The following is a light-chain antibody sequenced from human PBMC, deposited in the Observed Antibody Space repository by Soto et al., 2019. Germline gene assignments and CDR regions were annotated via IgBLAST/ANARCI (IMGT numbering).Light chain of an antibody. CDR3: QQYSSHDLLT. J-gene: IGKJ4*01. Sequence: DIQMTQSPATLSASVGDRVTITCRASQSISSWLAWYQEKPGRAPKLLIYDASTLESGVPSRFSGSGSGTEFTHTISSLQPDDFATYYCQQYSSHDLLTFGGGTKVDIK. CDR1: QSISSW. CDR2: DAS. V-gene: IGKV1-5*01.